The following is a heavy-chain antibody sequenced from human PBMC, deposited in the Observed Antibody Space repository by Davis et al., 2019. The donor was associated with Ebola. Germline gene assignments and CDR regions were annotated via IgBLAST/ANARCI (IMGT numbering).Heavy chain of an antibody. CDR1: GFTFSSYA. V-gene: IGHV3-23*01. CDR3: AKDSCSGGYCYSGPG. D-gene: IGHD2-15*01. J-gene: IGHJ4*02. Sequence: GESLKISCAASGFTFSSYAMSWVRQAPGKGLEWVSAISGSGGSTYYADSVKGRFTISRDNSKNTLYLQMNSLRAEDTAIYYCAKDSCSGGYCYSGPGWGQGTLVTVSS. CDR2: ISGSGGST.